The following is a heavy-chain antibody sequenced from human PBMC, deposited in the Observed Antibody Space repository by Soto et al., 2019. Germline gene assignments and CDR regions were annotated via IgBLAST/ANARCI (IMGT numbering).Heavy chain of an antibody. CDR1: GGSISNNNW. V-gene: IGHV4-4*02. Sequence: PSETLSLTCAVSGGSISNNNWWSWVRQSPGKGLEWIGAIHHSGSTNYSPPLKSRVTISVDKSKNQFSLNLGSVTAADTAVYYCVRGPTSGWNAWRQRTLVTVSS. CDR2: IHHSGST. D-gene: IGHD6-19*01. J-gene: IGHJ5*02. CDR3: VRGPTSGWNA.